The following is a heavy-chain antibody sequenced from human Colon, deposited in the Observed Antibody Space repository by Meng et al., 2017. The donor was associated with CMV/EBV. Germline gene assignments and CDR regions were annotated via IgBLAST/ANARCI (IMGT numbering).Heavy chain of an antibody. CDR2: MNPSSGGT. V-gene: IGHV1-46*01. D-gene: IGHD1-14*01. CDR1: GHTFTNFY. J-gene: IGHJ5*01. CDR3: ARRPHGNPNKWFDS. Sequence: SVKVSCKASGHTFTNFYMHWIRQAPGQGLEWMGIMNPSSGGTSYAEKFQGRIILTRDTSTSTLYMELSSLRSEDTAVYYCARRPHGNPNKWFDSWGQGTLVTVSS.